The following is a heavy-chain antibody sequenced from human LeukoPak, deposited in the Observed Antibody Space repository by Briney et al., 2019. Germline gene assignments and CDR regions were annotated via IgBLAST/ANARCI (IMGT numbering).Heavy chain of an antibody. CDR3: AKARYSSSWTGGYFDY. J-gene: IGHJ4*02. D-gene: IGHD6-13*01. V-gene: IGHV3-74*01. CDR1: GFTFSSYW. CDR2: INTDGSST. Sequence: QTGGSLRLSCAASGFTFSSYWMHWVRQAPGKGLVWVSRINTDGSSTSYADSVKGRFTISRDNAKNTLYLQMNSLRAEDTAVYYCAKARYSSSWTGGYFDYWGQGTLVTVSS.